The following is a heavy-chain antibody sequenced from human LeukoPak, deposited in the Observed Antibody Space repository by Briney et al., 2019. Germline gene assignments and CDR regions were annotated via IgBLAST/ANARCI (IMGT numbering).Heavy chain of an antibody. V-gene: IGHV4-34*01. J-gene: IGHJ4*02. CDR1: GESFSGYY. CDR3: AREGSSTSCYKY. CDR2: INHSGST. D-gene: IGHD2-2*02. Sequence: SETLSLTCAVYGESFSGYYWSWIRQPPGKRLEWIGEINHSGSTNYNPSLKSRVTISVDTSKNQFSLKLSSVTAADTAVYYCAREGSSTSCYKYWGQGTLVTVSS.